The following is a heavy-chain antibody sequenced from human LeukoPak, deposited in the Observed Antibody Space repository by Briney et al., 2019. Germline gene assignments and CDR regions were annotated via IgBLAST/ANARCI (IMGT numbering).Heavy chain of an antibody. V-gene: IGHV3-20*04. CDR1: GFTFDDYG. J-gene: IGHJ2*01. Sequence: PGGSLRLSCAASGFTFDDYGMSWVRQAPGKGLEWVSGINWNGGSTGYADSVKGRFTISRDNAKNSLYLQMNSLRAEDTALYYCARRGYGERTRYFDLWGRGTLVTVSS. CDR2: INWNGGST. CDR3: ARRGYGERTRYFDL. D-gene: IGHD4-17*01.